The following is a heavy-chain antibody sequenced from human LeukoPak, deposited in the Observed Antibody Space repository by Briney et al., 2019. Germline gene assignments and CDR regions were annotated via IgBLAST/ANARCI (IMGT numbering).Heavy chain of an antibody. D-gene: IGHD5-18*01. CDR2: IYTSGST. CDR1: GDSISSGNYY. V-gene: IGHV4-61*02. CDR3: ATLGYSYGTDY. J-gene: IGHJ4*02. Sequence: SETLSLTCTVSGDSISSGNYYWTWIRQPAGKGLEWIGRIYTSGSTNYNPSLKSRVTISVDTSKNQFSLKLSSVTAADTAVYYCATLGYSYGTDYWGQGALVTVSS.